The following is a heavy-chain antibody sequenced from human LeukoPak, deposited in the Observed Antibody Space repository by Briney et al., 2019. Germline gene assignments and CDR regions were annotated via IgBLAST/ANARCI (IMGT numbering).Heavy chain of an antibody. J-gene: IGHJ4*02. D-gene: IGHD1-1*01. CDR3: AKDTGTFDS. CDR2: ISNSGST. Sequence: GGSLRLSCAASGFTFSSYAMGWARQAPGKGLEWVSSISNSGSTFYPDSVKGRFTISRDSSKNTLSLQMNSLRVEDTAVYYCAKDTGTFDSWGQGTLVTVSS. V-gene: IGHV3-23*01. CDR1: GFTFSSYA.